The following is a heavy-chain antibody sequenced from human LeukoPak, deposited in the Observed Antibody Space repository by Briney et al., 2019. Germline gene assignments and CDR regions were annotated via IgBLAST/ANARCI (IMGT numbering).Heavy chain of an antibody. CDR2: ISSSGSYT. Sequence: GGSLILSCAASGFTFSDYYMSWIRQAPGKGLEWVSYISSSGSYTNYADSVKGRFTISRDNAKNSLYLQMNSLRAEDTAVYFCARGSGYYDRVLDYWGQGTLVTVSS. CDR1: GFTFSDYY. CDR3: ARGSGYYDRVLDY. V-gene: IGHV3-11*03. J-gene: IGHJ4*02. D-gene: IGHD3-22*01.